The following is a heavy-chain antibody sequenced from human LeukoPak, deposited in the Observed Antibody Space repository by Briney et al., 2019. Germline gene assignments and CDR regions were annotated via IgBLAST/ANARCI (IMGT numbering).Heavy chain of an antibody. CDR2: ISSSSSTI. CDR1: GFTFSSYS. J-gene: IGHJ4*02. D-gene: IGHD3-22*01. Sequence: GGSLRLSCVASGFTFSSYSMNWVRQAPGKGLEWVSYISSSSSTIYYADSVKGRFTISRDNAKNSLYLQMSSLRAEDTAVYYCARGGVVYYDSSGYYYGGSFDYWGQGTLVTVSS. CDR3: ARGGVVYYDSSGYYYGGSFDY. V-gene: IGHV3-48*01.